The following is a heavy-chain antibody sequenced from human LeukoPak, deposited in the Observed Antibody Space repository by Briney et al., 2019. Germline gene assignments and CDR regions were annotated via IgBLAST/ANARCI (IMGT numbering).Heavy chain of an antibody. Sequence: PGGSLRLSCAASGFTFSSYGMHWVRQAPGKGLEWVAFIRYDGSNKYYADSVKGRFTISRDDAKNTLYLQMNSLRAEDTAVYYCARAWGYYYDSSGYHGFPFDYWGQGTLVTVSS. V-gene: IGHV3-30*02. CDR3: ARAWGYYYDSSGYHGFPFDY. CDR2: IRYDGSNK. J-gene: IGHJ4*02. CDR1: GFTFSSYG. D-gene: IGHD3-22*01.